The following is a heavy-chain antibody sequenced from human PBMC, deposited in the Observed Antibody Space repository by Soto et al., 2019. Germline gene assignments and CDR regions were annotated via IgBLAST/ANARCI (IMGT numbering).Heavy chain of an antibody. CDR1: GDSISSDYYH. CDR2: INHSGSI. Sequence: SETLSLTCTVSGDSISSDYYHWTWIRQSPGKGLEWIGYINHSGSINYNPSFKSRVTISVDTSKNQFSLKLSSVTAADTAVYYCARAKEVSSGRRNYGMDVWGQGTTVTVSS. CDR3: ARAKEVSSGRRNYGMDV. J-gene: IGHJ6*02. D-gene: IGHD6-19*01. V-gene: IGHV4-61*01.